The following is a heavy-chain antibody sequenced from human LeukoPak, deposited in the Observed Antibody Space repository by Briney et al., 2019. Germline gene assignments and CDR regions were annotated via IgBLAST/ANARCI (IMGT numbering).Heavy chain of an antibody. J-gene: IGHJ3*02. CDR2: IYYSGGT. CDR1: GGSISGYY. Sequence: SETLSLTCTVSGGSISGYYWSWVRQPPGKGLEWIGYIYYSGGTSYNPSLKSRVTISVDTSKNQFSLKLSSVTAADTAVYYCAKEGARWEPSFSAFDIWGQGTMVTVSS. CDR3: AKEGARWEPSFSAFDI. V-gene: IGHV4-59*01. D-gene: IGHD1-26*01.